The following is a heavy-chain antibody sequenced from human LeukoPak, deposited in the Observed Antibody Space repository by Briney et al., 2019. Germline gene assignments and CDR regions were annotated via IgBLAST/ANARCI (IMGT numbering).Heavy chain of an antibody. Sequence: GGSLKLSCAASGFTFSTYDMIWVRQAPGKGLEWLSTITTRGSNTYYAEPAKGRFTISRDDAKNSLHLQMNSLRAEDTAVYYCGRNFNYWGQGTLVTVAS. CDR1: GFTFSTYD. CDR3: GRNFNY. J-gene: IGHJ4*02. V-gene: IGHV3-21*01. CDR2: ITTRGSNT.